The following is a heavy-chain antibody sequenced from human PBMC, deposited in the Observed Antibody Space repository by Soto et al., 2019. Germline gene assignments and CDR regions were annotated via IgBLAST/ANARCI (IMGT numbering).Heavy chain of an antibody. D-gene: IGHD6-19*01. V-gene: IGHV3-30-3*01. J-gene: IGHJ5*02. CDR3: ARLSSTAVAGYNWLDP. Sequence: GGSLRLSCEASGFSFSNYAMHWVRQAPGKGLEWVARLSSDGGNTKYVESVKGRFIVSRDNSKNTFYLQMNSLRPEDAATYYCARLSSTAVAGYNWLDPWGQGTLVTVSS. CDR1: GFSFSNYA. CDR2: LSSDGGNT.